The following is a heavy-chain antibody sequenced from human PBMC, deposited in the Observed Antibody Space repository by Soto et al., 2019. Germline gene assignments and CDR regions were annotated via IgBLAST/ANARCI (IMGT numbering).Heavy chain of an antibody. Sequence: HPGGSLRLSCAASGFTVSTFWMSWVRQAPGKGLERVANIKQDGSEEYYVDSVKGRFTISRDNAKNSLYLQMNSLRADDTAMYYCARDCRFTRCLAYWGQGTLVTVSS. J-gene: IGHJ4*02. D-gene: IGHD2-2*01. V-gene: IGHV3-7*01. CDR3: ARDCRFTRCLAY. CDR2: IKQDGSEE. CDR1: GFTVSTFW.